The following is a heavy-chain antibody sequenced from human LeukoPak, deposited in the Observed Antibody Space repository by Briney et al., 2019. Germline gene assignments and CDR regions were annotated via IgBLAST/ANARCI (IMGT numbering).Heavy chain of an antibody. Sequence: GGSLRLSCAASGFTFSSYAMSWFRQAPGKGLEWVSATSGPGGSRDYADSVKGRFTISRDNSKNTLYLQMNSLRAEDTAIYYCAKKVGLVSAPLYYFDLWGQGTLVTVSS. D-gene: IGHD6-6*01. J-gene: IGHJ4*02. CDR1: GFTFSSYA. CDR3: AKKVGLVSAPLYYFDL. V-gene: IGHV3-23*01. CDR2: TSGPGGSR.